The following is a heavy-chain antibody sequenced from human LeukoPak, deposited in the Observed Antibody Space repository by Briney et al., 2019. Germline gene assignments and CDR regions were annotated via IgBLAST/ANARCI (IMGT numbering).Heavy chain of an antibody. Sequence: GGSLRLSCGASEFNVNDYYMSWVREAPGKGLEWISDIGGSDTIVAYAGSVEGRFTISRDIAKNSLFLQMNSLRADDTAVYYCARELVAGTFDHWGQGILVTVSS. CDR3: ARELVAGTFDH. D-gene: IGHD1-7*01. J-gene: IGHJ4*02. CDR1: EFNVNDYY. CDR2: IGGSDTIV. V-gene: IGHV3-11*01.